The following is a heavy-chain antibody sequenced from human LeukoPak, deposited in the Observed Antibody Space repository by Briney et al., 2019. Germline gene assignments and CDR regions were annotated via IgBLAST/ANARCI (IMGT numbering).Heavy chain of an antibody. V-gene: IGHV5-51*01. Sequence: GESLKISCKGFGYSFTSYWIGWVRQMPGKGLEWMGIIYPGDSDIKYSPSFKGQVTISADRSSNTAYLQWSSLKASDTAMYYCARHSEYYDMWTGYLGYWGQGTLVTASA. CDR2: IYPGDSDI. CDR1: GYSFTSYW. CDR3: ARHSEYYDMWTGYLGY. D-gene: IGHD3-9*01. J-gene: IGHJ4*02.